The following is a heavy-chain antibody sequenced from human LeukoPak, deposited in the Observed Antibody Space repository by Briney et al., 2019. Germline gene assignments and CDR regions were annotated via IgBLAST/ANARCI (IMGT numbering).Heavy chain of an antibody. J-gene: IGHJ4*02. CDR2: IYTSGST. V-gene: IGHV4-4*07. D-gene: IGHD4-17*01. CDR1: GGPINSYY. CDR3: ARDLLHDYADPTGY. Sequence: SETLSLTCTVSGGPINSYYWSWIRQPAGKGLEWIGRIYTSGSTNYNPSLKSRVTMSVDTSKNQFSLKLSSVTAADTAVYYCARDLLHDYADPTGYWGQGTLVTVSS.